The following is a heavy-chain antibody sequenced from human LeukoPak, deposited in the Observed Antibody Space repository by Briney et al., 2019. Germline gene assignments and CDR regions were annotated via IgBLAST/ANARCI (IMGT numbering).Heavy chain of an antibody. CDR2: IRSKANSYAT. Sequence: PGGSLRLSCAASGFTFSGSAMRWVRQASGKGLEWVGRIRSKANSYATAYAASVKGRFTISRDDSKNTAYLQMNSLKTEDTAVYYCTRLTWTTRDYWGQGTLVTVSS. V-gene: IGHV3-73*01. J-gene: IGHJ4*02. CDR1: GFTFSGSA. CDR3: TRLTWTTRDY. D-gene: IGHD3/OR15-3a*01.